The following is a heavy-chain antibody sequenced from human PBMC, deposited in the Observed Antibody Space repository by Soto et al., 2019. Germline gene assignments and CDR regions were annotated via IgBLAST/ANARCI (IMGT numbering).Heavy chain of an antibody. CDR2: INHSGST. J-gene: IGHJ4*02. CDR3: ARGPYPDY. V-gene: IGHV4-34*01. Sequence: ETLSLTCAVYGGSFSGYYWSWIRQPPGKGLEWIGEINHSGSTNYNPSLKSRVTISVDTSKNQFSLKLSSVTAADTAVYYCARGPYPDYWGQGTLVTVSS. CDR1: GGSFSGYY.